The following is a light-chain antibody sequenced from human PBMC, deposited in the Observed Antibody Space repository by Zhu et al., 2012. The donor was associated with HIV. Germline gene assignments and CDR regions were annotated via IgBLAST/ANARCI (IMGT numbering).Light chain of an antibody. CDR1: QPVSRNY. CDR2: GAS. Sequence: EIVLTQSPGTLSLSPGERATLSCRASQPVSRNYLAWYQQKPGQAPRLLIYGASRRVTGIPDRFSGSGSGTDFTLTISRLEPEDFAVYYCQHYVPSPMYTFGQGTKLEIK. CDR3: QHYVPSPMYT. J-gene: IGKJ2*01. V-gene: IGKV3-20*01.